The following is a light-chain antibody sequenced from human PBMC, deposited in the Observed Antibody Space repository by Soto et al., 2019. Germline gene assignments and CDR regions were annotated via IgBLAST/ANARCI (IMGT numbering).Light chain of an antibody. CDR2: SNN. CDR1: SSNIGRNT. J-gene: IGLJ2*01. V-gene: IGLV1-44*01. CDR3: AAWHDSLNGPI. Sequence: QSVLTQPPSASGTPGQRVTISCSGSSSNIGRNTVDWYQQFPGTAPKLLIYSNNQRPSGVPDRFSGSKSGTSASLAISGLQSEDEADYYCAAWHDSLNGPIFGGGTKVTVL.